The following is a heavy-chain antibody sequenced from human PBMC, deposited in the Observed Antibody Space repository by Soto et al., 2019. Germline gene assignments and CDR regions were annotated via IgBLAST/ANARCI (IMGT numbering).Heavy chain of an antibody. J-gene: IGHJ4*02. CDR1: GGSFSDYY. D-gene: IGHD3-16*02. V-gene: IGHV4-34*12. CDR2: VFHSGST. CDR3: ASGRIHYNYIWGTYRTYYFDS. Sequence: SETLSLTCAVSGGSFSDYYWTWFRQPPGQGLEWIGEVFHSGSTTYNPSLRSRISMSIDTSKNQFFLNLRSVTAADTAVYYCASGRIHYNYIWGTYRTYYFDSWGQGTLVTVSS.